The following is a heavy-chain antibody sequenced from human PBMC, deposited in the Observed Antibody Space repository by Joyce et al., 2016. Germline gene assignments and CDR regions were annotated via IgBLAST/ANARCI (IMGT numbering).Heavy chain of an antibody. J-gene: IGHJ4*02. CDR3: ARDQVRGSIDSAFEY. V-gene: IGHV1-69*01. CDR1: GGNLSSYA. CDR2: IIPLVGAP. D-gene: IGHD3-10*01. Sequence: QVHLVQSGAEVTRPGSSVTLSCKTSGGNLSSYALNWVRQAPGQGLEWMGGIIPLVGAPSYAQKFQGRSTHTADDSTTTVYMQLGSLTSADTAVYYCARDQVRGSIDSAFEYWGQGALVTVSS.